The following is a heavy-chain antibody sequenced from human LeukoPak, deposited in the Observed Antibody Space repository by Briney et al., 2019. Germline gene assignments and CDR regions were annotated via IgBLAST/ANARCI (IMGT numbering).Heavy chain of an antibody. CDR3: ARVGSSSSWYSYFDY. J-gene: IGHJ4*02. D-gene: IGHD6-13*01. CDR2: INHSGST. CDR1: GGSFSGYY. Sequence: SETLSLTCAVYGGSFSGYYWSWIRQPPGKGLEWIGEINHSGSTNYNPSLKSRVTISVDTSKNQFSLKLSSVTAADTAVYYCARVGSSSSWYSYFDYWGQGTLVTVSS. V-gene: IGHV4-34*01.